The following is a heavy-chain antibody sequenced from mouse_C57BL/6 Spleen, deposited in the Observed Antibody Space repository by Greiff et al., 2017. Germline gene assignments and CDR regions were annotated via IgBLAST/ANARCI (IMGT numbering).Heavy chain of an antibody. CDR2: ISSGSSTI. J-gene: IGHJ3*01. Sequence: EVQLVESGGGLVKPGGSLKLSCAASGFTFSDYGMHWVRQAPEKGLEWVAYISSGSSTIYYADTVKGRFTISRDNAKNTLFLPMTSLMSEDTAMYYCARIYGSSPGAYWGQGTLVTVSA. V-gene: IGHV5-17*01. D-gene: IGHD1-1*01. CDR3: ARIYGSSPGAY. CDR1: GFTFSDYG.